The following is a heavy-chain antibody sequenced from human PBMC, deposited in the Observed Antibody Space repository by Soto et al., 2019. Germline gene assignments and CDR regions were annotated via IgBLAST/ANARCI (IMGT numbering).Heavy chain of an antibody. J-gene: IGHJ4*02. Sequence: SETLSLTCTLSGDSFTSADYYWSWIRQPPGKGLEWIGYIYYSGNTYYNPSLKSRVAISGDTSKNQFSLKLTSVTAADTAVYYCARGTYSSSSVESFDSWGQGTMVTVYS. CDR1: GDSFTSADYY. CDR2: IYYSGNT. D-gene: IGHD6-6*01. CDR3: ARGTYSSSSVESFDS. V-gene: IGHV4-30-4*01.